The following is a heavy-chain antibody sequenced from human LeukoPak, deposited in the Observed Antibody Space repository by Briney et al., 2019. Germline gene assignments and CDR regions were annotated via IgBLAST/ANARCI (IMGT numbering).Heavy chain of an antibody. D-gene: IGHD1-14*01. CDR3: TRDIRLTTDRDAFDI. V-gene: IGHV3-21*01. CDR2: ISGSGWTI. CDR1: GFTFSSYL. Sequence: GGSLRLSCEASGFTFSSYLMSWVRQAPGKGPEWVSSISGSGWTIYDTDSVKGRFTTSRDNAKNSLYLQMNSLRPEDTAVYFCTRDIRLTTDRDAFDIWGQGTMVTVSS. J-gene: IGHJ3*02.